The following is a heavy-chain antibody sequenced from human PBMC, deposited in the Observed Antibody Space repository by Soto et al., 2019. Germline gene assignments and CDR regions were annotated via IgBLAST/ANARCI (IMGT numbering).Heavy chain of an antibody. CDR1: GFIFWDYA. Sequence: GGSLRLSCAASGFIFWDYALTWVRQAPGKGLGCVSAISGSGGSTYYADSVKGRFTISRDNSKNTLYLQMNSLRAEDTAVYYCAGDRGAYYGMDVWGQGTTVTVSS. D-gene: IGHD3-10*01. CDR2: ISGSGGST. V-gene: IGHV3-23*01. CDR3: AGDRGAYYGMDV. J-gene: IGHJ6*02.